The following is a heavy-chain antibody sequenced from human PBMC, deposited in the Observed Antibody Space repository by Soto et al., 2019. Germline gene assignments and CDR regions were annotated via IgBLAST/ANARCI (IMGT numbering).Heavy chain of an antibody. CDR2: ILPLSGTS. CDR3: ARTNPTKYYDYVWGDYRREGMDV. J-gene: IGHJ6*02. D-gene: IGHD3-16*02. V-gene: IGHV1-69*06. CDR1: GGTFSACA. Sequence: SVKVSCKASGGTFSACAISWVRQAPGQGLEWMGGILPLSGTSNYTQRFQGRVTISADKSTSTAYMELSSLRSDDTAVYYCARTNPTKYYDYVWGDYRREGMDVWGQGTTVTVSS.